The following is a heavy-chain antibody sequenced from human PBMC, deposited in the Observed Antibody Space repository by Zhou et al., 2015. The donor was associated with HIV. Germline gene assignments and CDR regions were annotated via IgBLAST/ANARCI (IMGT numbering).Heavy chain of an antibody. J-gene: IGHJ4*02. CDR2: INPTDGST. CDR3: AKAVTGTDWGFDN. D-gene: IGHD6-19*01. V-gene: IGHV1-46*01. Sequence: QVHLMQSGAEVKKPGASVKVSCKTSGYTFISHYMHWVRQAPGQGLEWMGIINPTDGSTSYAQKLQGRVTMTRDTSTSTVYMTLSSLSSEDTAVYYCAKAVTGTDWGFDNWGQGTLVTVS. CDR1: GYTFISHY.